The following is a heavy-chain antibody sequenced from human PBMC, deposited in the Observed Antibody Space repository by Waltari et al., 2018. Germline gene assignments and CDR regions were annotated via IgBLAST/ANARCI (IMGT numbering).Heavy chain of an antibody. D-gene: IGHD3-22*01. J-gene: IGHJ4*02. Sequence: QVQLVQSGAEVKKPGASVKVPCKASGDTFTNVGITWLRQAPGQGLEWMGWISPYNGNADYEQKLQGRVTMTTDTSTKTAFLELRSLRSDDTAVYYCARGGGPRTVVALTFDLWGQGTLVTVSS. CDR2: ISPYNGNA. CDR3: ARGGGPRTVVALTFDL. V-gene: IGHV1-18*01. CDR1: GDTFTNVG.